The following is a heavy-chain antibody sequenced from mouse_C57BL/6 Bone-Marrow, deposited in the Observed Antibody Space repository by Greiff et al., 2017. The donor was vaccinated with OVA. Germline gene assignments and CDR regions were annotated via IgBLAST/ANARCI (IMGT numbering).Heavy chain of an antibody. Sequence: VQLQQSGPGLVQPSQSLSITCPVSGFSLTSYGVHWVRQSPGKGLEWLGVIWSGGSTDYNAAFISRLSISKDNSKSQFFFKMNSLQADDTAIYYCARNRDYGAAYYFDYWCQGTTLTVSS. CDR1: GFSLTSYG. J-gene: IGHJ2*01. D-gene: IGHD2-4*01. V-gene: IGHV2-2*01. CDR2: IWSGGST. CDR3: ARNRDYGAAYYFDY.